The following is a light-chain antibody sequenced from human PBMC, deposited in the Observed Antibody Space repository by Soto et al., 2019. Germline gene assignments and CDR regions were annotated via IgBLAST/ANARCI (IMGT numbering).Light chain of an antibody. CDR1: QTISSW. J-gene: IGKJ4*01. Sequence: DIHMTQSPSTLSVSVGDRVTITCRASQTISSWLAWYQQKPGKAPKLLIYKASTLKSGVPSRFSGSGSGTEFTLTISSLQPDDFATYYCQQYNSYSPLTFGGGTKVDIK. V-gene: IGKV1-5*03. CDR2: KAS. CDR3: QQYNSYSPLT.